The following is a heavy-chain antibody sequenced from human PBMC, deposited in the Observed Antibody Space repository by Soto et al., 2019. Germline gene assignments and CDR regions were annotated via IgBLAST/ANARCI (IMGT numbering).Heavy chain of an antibody. CDR2: IMPSIISVNF. V-gene: IGHV3-15*01. D-gene: IGHD3-16*01. J-gene: IGHJ4*02. CDR3: TVFLNMTRENTEDSSIDYCTRPPVEYWTANTCSDDFDS. CDR1: GFSFTDDW. Sequence: EVQLVESGGGLVEPGGSLRLSCAASGFSFTDDWMNWVRQTPGKRLEWVAPIMPSIISVNFEYAVPVRCSFTSANAEKTVDSVAPLKARFNYSYNDSTKTVFLNMTRENTEDSSIDYCTRPPVEYWTANTCSDDFDSWGQGALVTVSS.